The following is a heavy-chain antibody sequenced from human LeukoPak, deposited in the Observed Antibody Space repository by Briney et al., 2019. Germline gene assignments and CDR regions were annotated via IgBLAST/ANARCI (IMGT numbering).Heavy chain of an antibody. Sequence: AGGSPRLSCVASGFTFSSYSMNWVRQAPGKGLEWLSYISSGSSTKYYADSVKGRFTISRDNSKNTLYVQVNSLGTEDTAAYYCAKGSYYDSSGSFYFDYWGQGTLVTVSS. CDR1: GFTFSSYS. CDR2: ISSGSSTK. D-gene: IGHD3-22*01. V-gene: IGHV3-48*01. J-gene: IGHJ4*02. CDR3: AKGSYYDSSGSFYFDY.